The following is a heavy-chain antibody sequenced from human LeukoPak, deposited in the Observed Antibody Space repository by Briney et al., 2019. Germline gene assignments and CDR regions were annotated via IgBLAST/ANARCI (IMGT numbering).Heavy chain of an antibody. D-gene: IGHD5-18*01. CDR3: AKVRDLDTVLGRFNN. CDR1: GFTFSSYA. Sequence: GGSLRLSCAASGFTFSSYAMSWVRQAPGKGLEWVSVISGNGGRTYYADSVKGRFTISRDNSKNTLYLQMNSLRGEDTAVYYCAKVRDLDTVLGRFNNWGQGTLVTVSS. CDR2: ISGNGGRT. V-gene: IGHV3-23*01. J-gene: IGHJ5*02.